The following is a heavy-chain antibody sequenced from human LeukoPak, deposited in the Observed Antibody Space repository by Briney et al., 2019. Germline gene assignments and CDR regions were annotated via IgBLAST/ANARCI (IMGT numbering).Heavy chain of an antibody. CDR2: IYHSGST. CDR1: GGSISSGGYS. CDR3: ARLTLASGYPYYFDY. J-gene: IGHJ4*02. D-gene: IGHD5-18*01. Sequence: SETLSLTCAVSGGSISSGGYSWSWIRQPPGKGLEWIGYIYHSGSTYYNPSLKSRVTISVDRSKNQFSLKLSSVTAADTAVYYCARLTLASGYPYYFDYWGQGTLVTVSS. V-gene: IGHV4-30-2*01.